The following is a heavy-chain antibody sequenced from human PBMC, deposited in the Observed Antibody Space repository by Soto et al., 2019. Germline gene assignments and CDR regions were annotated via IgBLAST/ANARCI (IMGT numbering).Heavy chain of an antibody. CDR1: GGYINSADHH. V-gene: IGHV4-30-4*01. J-gene: IGHJ6*02. CDR2: IYYSAST. Sequence: SETLSLTCTVSGGYINSADHHWTWIRQSPGKGLEWIGAIYYSASTYYNPSLVSRVRISIDTSKNQFSLELTSVTAADMAVYYCARDSRTPSGGMDVWGQGTTVTVSS. CDR3: ARDSRTPSGGMDV.